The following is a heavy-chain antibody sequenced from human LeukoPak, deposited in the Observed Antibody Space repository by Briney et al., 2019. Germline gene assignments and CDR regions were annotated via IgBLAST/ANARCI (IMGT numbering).Heavy chain of an antibody. D-gene: IGHD4-17*01. Sequence: PGGSLRLSCAASGFTFSSYSMNWVRQAPGKGLEWVSSISSSSSYIYYADSVKGRFTISRDNAKNSLYLQMNSLRAEDTAVYYCARGEAIMTTVTTGVDYWGQGTLVTVSS. CDR2: ISSSSSYI. CDR3: ARGEAIMTTVTTGVDY. J-gene: IGHJ4*02. CDR1: GFTFSSYS. V-gene: IGHV3-21*01.